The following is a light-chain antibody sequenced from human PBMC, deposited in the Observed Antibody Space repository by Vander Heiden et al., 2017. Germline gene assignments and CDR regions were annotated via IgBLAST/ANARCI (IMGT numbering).Light chain of an antibody. J-gene: IGKJ3*01. CDR1: QSLLHSNGYNY. V-gene: IGKV2-28*01. CDR2: WGS. Sequence: DIVMTQSPLSLPVTPGEPASISCRSSQSLLHSNGYNYLDWYLQKPGQSPQLLIYWGSNRASGAPDRFSGSGSGTDFTLKSSRVEAEDVGVYYCMQDLQTRSFGHGTKVDIK. CDR3: MQDLQTRS.